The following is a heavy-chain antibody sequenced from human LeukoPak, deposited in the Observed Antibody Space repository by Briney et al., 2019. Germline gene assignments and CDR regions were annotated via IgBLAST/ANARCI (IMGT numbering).Heavy chain of an antibody. CDR1: GFXFSSYD. CDR2: ISGNGGWT. D-gene: IGHD6-19*01. J-gene: IGHJ4*02. CDR3: AKDRSAWSKDY. Sequence: GGSLRLSCAASGFXFSSYDITWVRQAPGKGQEWVSAISGNGGWTYYADSVKGRFTISRDNSKNTLYLQMNSLRAEDTAVYYCAKDRSAWSKDYWGQGTPVTVSS. V-gene: IGHV3-23*01.